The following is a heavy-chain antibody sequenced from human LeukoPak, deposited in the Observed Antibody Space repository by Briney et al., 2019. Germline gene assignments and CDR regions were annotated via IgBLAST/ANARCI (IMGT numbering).Heavy chain of an antibody. CDR2: ISYDGSNK. D-gene: IGHD6-19*01. CDR3: ARDRIEQWLVRHGKGFDY. J-gene: IGHJ4*02. V-gene: IGHV3-30-3*01. Sequence: PGGSLRLSCAASGFTFSSYAMHWVRRAPGKGLEWVAVISYDGSNKYYADSVKGRFTISRDNSKNTLYLQMNSLRAEDTAVYYCARDRIEQWLVRHGKGFDYWGQGTLVTVSS. CDR1: GFTFSSYA.